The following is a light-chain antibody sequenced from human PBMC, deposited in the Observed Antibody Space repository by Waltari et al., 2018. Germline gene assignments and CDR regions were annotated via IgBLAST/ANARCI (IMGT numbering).Light chain of an antibody. Sequence: QSALTQPASVSGSPGQSITISCTGTSSDVGGYNYVSWYQQHPGKAPKHLIYDVSNRASGVSNRCSGSKSGNTASLTISGLQAEDEADYYCSSYTSSSTYVFGTGTKVTVL. CDR2: DVS. V-gene: IGLV2-14*03. CDR3: SSYTSSSTYV. J-gene: IGLJ1*01. CDR1: SSDVGGYNY.